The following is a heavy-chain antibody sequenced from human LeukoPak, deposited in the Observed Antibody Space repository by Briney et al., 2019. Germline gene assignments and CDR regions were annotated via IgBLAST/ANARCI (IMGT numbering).Heavy chain of an antibody. CDR3: ARDPMGSSWYSYFYYYGMDV. J-gene: IGHJ6*02. V-gene: IGHV3-30-3*01. Sequence: GGSLRLSCAASGFTFTKYAMHWVRQAPGKGLEWVAVISEDGNNKYFADSVKGRFTISRDTSSDTLFLQMNSLHTEDTAVYYCARDPMGSSWYSYFYYYGMDVWGQGTTVTVSS. CDR2: ISEDGNNK. CDR1: GFTFTKYA. D-gene: IGHD6-13*01.